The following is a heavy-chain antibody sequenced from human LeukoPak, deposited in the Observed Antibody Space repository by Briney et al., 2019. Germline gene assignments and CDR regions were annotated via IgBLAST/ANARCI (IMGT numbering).Heavy chain of an antibody. J-gene: IGHJ5*02. D-gene: IGHD3-3*01. CDR2: MNPNSGNT. CDR3: ARFPLSAYYDFWSGYYNVENWFDP. V-gene: IGHV1-8*01. Sequence: ASVTVSCKASGYTFTSYDINWVRQATGQGLEWMGWMNPNSGNTGYAQKFQGRVTMTRNTSISTAYMELSSLRSEDTAVYYCARFPLSAYYDFWSGYYNVENWFDPWGQGTLVTVSS. CDR1: GYTFTSYD.